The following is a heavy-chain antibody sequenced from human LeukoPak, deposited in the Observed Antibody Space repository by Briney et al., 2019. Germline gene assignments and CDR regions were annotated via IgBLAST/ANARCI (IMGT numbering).Heavy chain of an antibody. J-gene: IGHJ4*02. CDR2: IWYDGRNK. V-gene: IGHV3-30*19. D-gene: IGHD2-2*01. Sequence: GGSLRLPCAASGFTFNSYGMHWVRQAPGKGLEWVAVIWYDGRNKYYADSVKGRFAISRDNSKNTLYLQMNTLRPEDTAVYYCAREGYCSSTSCSRDYHFDYWGQGTLVTVSS. CDR3: AREGYCSSTSCSRDYHFDY. CDR1: GFTFNSYG.